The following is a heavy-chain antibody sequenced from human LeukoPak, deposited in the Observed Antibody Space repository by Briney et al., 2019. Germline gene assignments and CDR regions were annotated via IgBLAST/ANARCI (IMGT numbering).Heavy chain of an antibody. CDR2: INHSGST. V-gene: IGHV4-34*01. Sequence: SETLSLTCAVSGGSFSGYYWSWIRQPPGKGLEWIGEINHSGSTNYNPSLKSRVTISVDTSKNQFSLKLSSVTAADTAVYYCARRDCSGGSCYSSSYYYYYDYMDVWGKGTTVTVSS. CDR1: GGSFSGYY. CDR3: ARRDCSGGSCYSSSYYYYYDYMDV. D-gene: IGHD2-15*01. J-gene: IGHJ6*03.